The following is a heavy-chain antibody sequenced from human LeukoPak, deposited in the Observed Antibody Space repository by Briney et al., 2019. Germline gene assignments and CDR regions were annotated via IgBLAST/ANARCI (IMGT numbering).Heavy chain of an antibody. J-gene: IGHJ4*02. Sequence: GGSLRLSCAASGFTFSTYGMHWVRQAPGKGLEYVSAITSNGGSSYYANSVKGRFTISRDNSKNTLYLQMGSLRAEDTAVYYCARQFCSGGSCHSSDYWGQGALVSVSS. CDR1: GFTFSTYG. V-gene: IGHV3-64*01. CDR3: ARQFCSGGSCHSSDY. CDR2: ITSNGGSS. D-gene: IGHD2-15*01.